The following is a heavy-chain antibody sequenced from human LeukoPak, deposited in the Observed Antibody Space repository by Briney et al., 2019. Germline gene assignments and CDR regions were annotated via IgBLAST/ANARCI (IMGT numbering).Heavy chain of an antibody. CDR3: AKRSQYSRSFRNFGY. D-gene: IGHD6-13*01. Sequence: GGSLRLSCAASGFTFSSYAMSWVRQAPGKGLEWVSTISGSGGSTYYADSVKGRFTISRDNSKNTLYLQMNSLRAEDTAVYYCAKRSQYSRSFRNFGYWGQGTLVTVSS. CDR1: GFTFSSYA. CDR2: ISGSGGST. J-gene: IGHJ4*02. V-gene: IGHV3-23*01.